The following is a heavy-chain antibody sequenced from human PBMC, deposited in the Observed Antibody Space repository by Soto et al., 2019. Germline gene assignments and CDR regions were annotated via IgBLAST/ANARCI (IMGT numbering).Heavy chain of an antibody. D-gene: IGHD3-16*01. CDR1: GGSSSSYC. Sequence: SETLCLTGRFAGGSSSSYCVSWIRQPPGKGLEWIGYIYYSGCTNYNPSLKSRVTISVDTSKNQFSLKLSSVTAADTAVYYCACFEYYFDYWGQATLVTGSS. J-gene: IGHJ4*02. V-gene: IGHV4-59*01. CDR3: ACFEYYFDY. CDR2: IYYSGCT.